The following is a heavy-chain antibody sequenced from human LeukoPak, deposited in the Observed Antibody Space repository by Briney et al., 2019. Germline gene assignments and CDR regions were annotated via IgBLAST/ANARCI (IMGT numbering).Heavy chain of an antibody. V-gene: IGHV1-18*01. CDR1: GYTFTSYG. D-gene: IGHD2-15*01. CDR2: ISAYNGNT. Sequence: ASVKVSCKASGYTFTSYGISLVRQAPGQGLECMGWISAYNGNTNYAQKLQGRVTMTTDTSTSTAYMELRSLRSDDTAVYYCARNLPGAQVVAAIDYFDYWGQGTLITVSS. CDR3: ARNLPGAQVVAAIDYFDY. J-gene: IGHJ4*02.